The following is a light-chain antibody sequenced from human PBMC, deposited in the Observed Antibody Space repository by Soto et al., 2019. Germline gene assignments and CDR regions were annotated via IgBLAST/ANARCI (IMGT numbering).Light chain of an antibody. V-gene: IGLV2-23*01. J-gene: IGLJ2*01. CDR2: EGS. CDR1: SSDVGSYKF. Sequence: QSALTQPASVSGSPGQSITISCTGTSSDVGSYKFVSWYQQHPVKAPKLMIYEGSKRPSGVSNRFSGSKSGNTASLTISGLQAEDEADYYCCSYAGSSTLVFGRGTKLTVL. CDR3: CSYAGSSTLV.